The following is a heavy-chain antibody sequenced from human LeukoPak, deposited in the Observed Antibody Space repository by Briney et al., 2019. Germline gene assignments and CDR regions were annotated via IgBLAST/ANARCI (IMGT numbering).Heavy chain of an antibody. J-gene: IGHJ4*02. Sequence: ASVKVSCKASGYTFTGEDINWVRQATGQGLEWMGWMNPNSGNTGYAQKFQGRVTMTRDTSISTAYMELSSLRSEDTAVYYCARGRKHYDFWSDYSTYFFDHWGQGSLVTVSS. CDR1: GYTFTGED. V-gene: IGHV1-8*01. CDR3: ARGRKHYDFWSDYSTYFFDH. CDR2: MNPNSGNT. D-gene: IGHD3-3*01.